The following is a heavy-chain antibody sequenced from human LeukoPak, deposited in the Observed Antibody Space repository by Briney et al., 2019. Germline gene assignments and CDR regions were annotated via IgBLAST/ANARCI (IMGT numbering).Heavy chain of an antibody. J-gene: IGHJ5*02. D-gene: IGHD2-21*02. CDR1: NGSISSSTYY. CDR2: IYHSGST. Sequence: SETLSLTCTVSNGSISSSTYYWGWIRQPPGKGLEWIGSIYHSGSTHYNPSLKSRVTISVDTTKNQFSLKLSSVTAADTAVYYCARIVRRLLSHWFDTWGQGTLVTVSS. V-gene: IGHV4-39*01. CDR3: ARIVRRLLSHWFDT.